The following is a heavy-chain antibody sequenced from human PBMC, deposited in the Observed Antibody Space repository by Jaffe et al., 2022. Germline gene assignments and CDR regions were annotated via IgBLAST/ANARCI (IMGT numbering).Heavy chain of an antibody. V-gene: IGHV4-34*01. CDR2: INHSGST. J-gene: IGHJ6*03. D-gene: IGHD3-9*01. CDR3: ARMRYPHYMDV. CDR1: GGSFSGYY. Sequence: QVQLQQWGAGLLKPSETLSLTCAVYGGSFSGYYWSWIRQPPGKGLEWIGEINHSGSTNYNPSLKSRVTISVDTSKNQFSLKLSSVTAADTAVYYCARMRYPHYMDVWGKGTTVTVSS.